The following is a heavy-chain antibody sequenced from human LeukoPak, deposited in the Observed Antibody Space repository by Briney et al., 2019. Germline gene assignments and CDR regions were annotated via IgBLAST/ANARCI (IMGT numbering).Heavy chain of an antibody. Sequence: SETLSLTCAVSGGSISSYVWSWIRQPPGKGLEWIASIYYSGSTNYNPSLKGRVTISVDTSRNQFSLKLSSVTAADTAVYYCARGVPTSYYYESAAYYFDYWGQGTLVTVSS. D-gene: IGHD3-22*01. J-gene: IGHJ4*02. CDR2: IYYSGST. CDR3: ARGVPTSYYYESAAYYFDY. CDR1: GGSISSYV. V-gene: IGHV4-59*01.